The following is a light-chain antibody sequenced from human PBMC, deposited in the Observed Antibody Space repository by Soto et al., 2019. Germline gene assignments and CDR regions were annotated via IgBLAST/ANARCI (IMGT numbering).Light chain of an antibody. CDR2: AYT. V-gene: IGLV1-40*01. CDR3: NSYTNSSAVV. CDR1: NSNIGAGYD. Sequence: QSVLTQPPSVTGAPGQRVTISCTGTNSNIGAGYDVHWYQQFPGKAPKLLISAYTNRPSGIPDRFSGSKSGNTASLTISGLQAEDEADYYCNSYTNSSAVVFGGGTKLTVL. J-gene: IGLJ2*01.